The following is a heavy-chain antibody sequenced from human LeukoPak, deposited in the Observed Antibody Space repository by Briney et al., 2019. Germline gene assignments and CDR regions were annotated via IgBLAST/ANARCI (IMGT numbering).Heavy chain of an antibody. CDR2: INTNTGNP. D-gene: IGHD3-22*01. Sequence: VASVKVSCTASGYTFTSYAMNWVRQAPGQGLEWMGWINTNTGNPTYAQGFTGRFVFSLDTSVSTAYLQISSLKAEDTAVYYCARDKYDSSGYYYAPLGYMDVWGKGTTVTVSS. V-gene: IGHV7-4-1*02. J-gene: IGHJ6*03. CDR3: ARDKYDSSGYYYAPLGYMDV. CDR1: GYTFTSYA.